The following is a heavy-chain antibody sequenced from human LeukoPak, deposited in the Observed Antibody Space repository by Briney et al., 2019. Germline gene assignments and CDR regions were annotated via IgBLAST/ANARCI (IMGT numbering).Heavy chain of an antibody. CDR2: INPNNGDT. V-gene: IGHV1-2*02. J-gene: IGHJ4*02. Sequence: SVKVSCKASGYTFTGYYLHWVRQAPGQGLEWMGWINPNNGDTKYAQKFQGRVTMTRDTSITTAYMELSRLTSDDTAVYYCERYGYYFDYWGQGTLVTVSS. CDR1: GYTFTGYY. D-gene: IGHD5-24*01. CDR3: ERYGYYFDY.